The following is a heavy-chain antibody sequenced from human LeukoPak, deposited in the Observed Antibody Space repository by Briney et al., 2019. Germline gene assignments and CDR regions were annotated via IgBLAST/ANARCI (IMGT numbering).Heavy chain of an antibody. Sequence: PSETLSLTCTVSGGXSSSHYWSXFRXPPGXGLEWIVYIYYSGSTSYNPSLKSRVTIALDTSNNQFSLKLSSVTAADTAVYYCATSRGSDGSGNYWGQGTLVTVSS. V-gene: IGHV4-59*11. D-gene: IGHD3-10*01. CDR2: IYYSGST. J-gene: IGHJ4*02. CDR1: GGXSSSHY. CDR3: ATSRGSDGSGNY.